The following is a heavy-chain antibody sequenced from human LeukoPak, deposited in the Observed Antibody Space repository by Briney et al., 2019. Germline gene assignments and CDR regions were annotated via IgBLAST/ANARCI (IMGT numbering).Heavy chain of an antibody. CDR2: FIPNSGGT. CDR3: ARGGGGLVY. Sequence: GASVKVSCKASGYTFTDFYIHWVRQAPGQGLEWMGWFIPNSGGTEYAQRFQGRVTMTGDTPISTAYMELSTLKSDDTAVYYCARGGGGLVYWGQGTLVTVSS. V-gene: IGHV1-2*02. CDR1: GYTFTDFY. J-gene: IGHJ4*02. D-gene: IGHD2-15*01.